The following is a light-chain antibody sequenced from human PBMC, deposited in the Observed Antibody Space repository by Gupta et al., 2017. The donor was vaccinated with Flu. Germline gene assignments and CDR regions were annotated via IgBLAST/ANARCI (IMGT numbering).Light chain of an antibody. CDR3: QQDRSSPWT. J-gene: IGKJ1*01. Sequence: PSPLSASVGDRVTITCRASQTIDSWLAWYQKKPGRAPKSLIYKASSLETGVPSRFSGSGSGTEFSLTISSLQPDDFATYYCQQDRSSPWTFGQGTKVEIK. CDR2: KAS. CDR1: QTIDSW. V-gene: IGKV1-5*03.